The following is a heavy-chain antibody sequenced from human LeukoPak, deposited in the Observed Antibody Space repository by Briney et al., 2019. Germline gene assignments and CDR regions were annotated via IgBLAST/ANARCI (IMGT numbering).Heavy chain of an antibody. CDR3: ARDRVVVVPAAGFDP. CDR2: IIPIFGIA. CDR1: GGTFSSYA. V-gene: IGHV1-69*04. J-gene: IGHJ5*02. D-gene: IGHD2-2*01. Sequence: SVKVSFKGSGGTFSSYAFRWVRQAPGQGLEWMGKIIPIFGIANYAQKFQGRVTITADKSTSTAYMELSSLRSEDTAVYYCARDRVVVVPAAGFDPWGQGTLVTVSS.